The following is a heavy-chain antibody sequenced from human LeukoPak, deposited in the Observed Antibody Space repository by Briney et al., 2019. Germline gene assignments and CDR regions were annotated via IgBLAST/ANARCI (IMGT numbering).Heavy chain of an antibody. CDR2: IYSGGNT. CDR3: ASRYCSGASCYSY. Sequence: GGSLRLSCAASGFTVSSNYMSWVRQAPGKGLEWVSGIYSGGNTYYADSVKGRFTISRDNSKNTLYLQMNSLRAEDTALYYCASRYCSGASCYSYWGQGTLVTVSS. J-gene: IGHJ4*02. CDR1: GFTVSSNY. V-gene: IGHV3-53*01. D-gene: IGHD2-15*01.